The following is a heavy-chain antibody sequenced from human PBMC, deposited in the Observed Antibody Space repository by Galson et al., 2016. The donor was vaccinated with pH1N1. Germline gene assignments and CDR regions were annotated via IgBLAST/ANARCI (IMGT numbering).Heavy chain of an antibody. CDR2: IVTSGNT. CDR3: MKGTTSGDY. CDR1: GFTFSNNA. Sequence: SLRLFCAASGFTFSNNAMTWVRQAPGKGLEWVSSIVTSGNTYYADSVKGRFIISRDNSKNTLYLQMNSLRAEDAALYYCMKGTTSGDYWGQGTLVTVSS. J-gene: IGHJ4*02. D-gene: IGHD1-26*01. V-gene: IGHV3-23*01.